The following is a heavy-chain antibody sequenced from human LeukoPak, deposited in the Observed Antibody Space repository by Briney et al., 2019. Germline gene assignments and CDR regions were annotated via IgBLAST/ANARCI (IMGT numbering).Heavy chain of an antibody. CDR3: AKPTNYDFWSGIDY. CDR1: GFTFSNYA. Sequence: GGSLRLSCAASGFTFSNYAMNWVPQAPGKGLEWVSAISGGGDSTYYADSVKGRFTISRDNSKNTLYLQMNSLRAEDTAVYYCAKPTNYDFWSGIDYWGQGTLVTVSS. CDR2: ISGGGDST. J-gene: IGHJ4*02. D-gene: IGHD3-3*01. V-gene: IGHV3-23*01.